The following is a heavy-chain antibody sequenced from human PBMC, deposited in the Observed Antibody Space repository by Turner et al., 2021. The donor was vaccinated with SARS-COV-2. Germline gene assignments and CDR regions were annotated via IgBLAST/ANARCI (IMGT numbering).Heavy chain of an antibody. D-gene: IGHD6-19*01. V-gene: IGHV3-9*01. CDR1: GFTFDDYG. Sequence: EVQLVESGGGLVQPGRSLRLSWAASGFTFDDYGMHWVRQAPGKGLEWVSGISWNSGSIGYADSVKGRFTISRDNAKNSLYLQMNSLRAEDTALYYCAKEGEIAVAGNAFDIWGQGTMVTVSS. CDR3: AKEGEIAVAGNAFDI. CDR2: ISWNSGSI. J-gene: IGHJ3*02.